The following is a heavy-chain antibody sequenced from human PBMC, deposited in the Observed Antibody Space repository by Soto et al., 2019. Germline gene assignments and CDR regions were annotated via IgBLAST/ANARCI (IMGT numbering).Heavy chain of an antibody. CDR3: AIAPYNHTDGDFDF. D-gene: IGHD1-20*01. J-gene: IGHJ4*02. CDR2: IYSRDSDT. V-gene: IGHV5-51*01. Sequence: EVRLVQSGAELKNPGESLRISCQGSGYRFTNFWIGWVRQRPGKGLEWMGIIYSRDSDTRYSPSFQGQVTISVDSSISTAYLQWSSLKASATAIYYCAIAPYNHTDGDFDFWGQGTLVTVSS. CDR1: GYRFTNFW.